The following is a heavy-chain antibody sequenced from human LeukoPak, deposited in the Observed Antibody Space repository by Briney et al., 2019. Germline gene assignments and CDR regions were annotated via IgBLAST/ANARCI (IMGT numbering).Heavy chain of an antibody. CDR1: GHTFTSYD. D-gene: IGHD6-6*01. Sequence: ASVKVSCKASGHTFTSYDINWVRQATGQGLEWMGWMNPNSGNTGYAQKFQGRVTMTRNTSVSTAYMELSSLRSEDTAVYYCARVKERYSSSFVYWGQGTLVTVSS. CDR2: MNPNSGNT. V-gene: IGHV1-8*01. CDR3: ARVKERYSSSFVY. J-gene: IGHJ4*02.